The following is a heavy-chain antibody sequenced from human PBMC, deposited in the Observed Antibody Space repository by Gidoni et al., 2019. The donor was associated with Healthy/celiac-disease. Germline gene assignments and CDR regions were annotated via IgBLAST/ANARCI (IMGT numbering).Heavy chain of an antibody. J-gene: IGHJ3*02. CDR2: IGTAGDT. CDR1: RFTFSSYD. CDR3: ARGMGSTDAFDI. Sequence: EVQLVESGGGLVQPGGYLRFSCAASRFTFSSYDSHVVRQATGKGLEWVSAIGTAGDTYYPGSVKGRFTISRENAKNSLYLQMNSLRAGDTAVYYCARGMGSTDAFDIWGQGTMVTVSS. V-gene: IGHV3-13*04. D-gene: IGHD1-26*01.